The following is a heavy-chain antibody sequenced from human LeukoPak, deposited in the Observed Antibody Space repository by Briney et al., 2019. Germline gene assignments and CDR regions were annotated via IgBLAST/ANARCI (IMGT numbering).Heavy chain of an antibody. V-gene: IGHV4-31*03. CDR2: IYYTGST. CDR3: ARGPPFAS. CDR1: GASITSDDFY. J-gene: IGHJ1*01. D-gene: IGHD3-16*01. Sequence: SETLFLTCTVSGASITSDDFYWNWIRQHPGKGLEWIGYIYYTGSTCYNSSLKSRVTISIDTSKNQFSLNLSSVTAADTAVYYCARGPPFASWGQGTLVTVSS.